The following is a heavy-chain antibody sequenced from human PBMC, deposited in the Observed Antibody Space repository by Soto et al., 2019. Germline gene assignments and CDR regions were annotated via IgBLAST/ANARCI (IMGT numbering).Heavy chain of an antibody. CDR3: ARDYGDYVGIDY. V-gene: IGHV3-64*01. Sequence: GGSLRLSCAASGFTFSSYAMHWVRQAPGKGLEYVSAISSNGGSTYYANSVKGRFTISRDNSKNTLYLQMGSLRAEDMAVNYCARDYGDYVGIDYWGQGTLVTVSS. D-gene: IGHD4-17*01. J-gene: IGHJ4*02. CDR2: ISSNGGST. CDR1: GFTFSSYA.